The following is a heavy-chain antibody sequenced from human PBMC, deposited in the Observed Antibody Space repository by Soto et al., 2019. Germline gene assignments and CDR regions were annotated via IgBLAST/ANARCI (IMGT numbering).Heavy chain of an antibody. D-gene: IGHD4-17*01. CDR1: GDTFSSYA. V-gene: IGHV1-69*13. J-gene: IGHJ5*02. CDR3: ARVSGDYVHSTWFDP. CDR2: IIPIFGTA. Sequence: SVKVSCKASGDTFSSYAISWVRQAPGQGLEWMGGIIPIFGTANYAQKFQGRVTITADESTSTAYMELSSLRSEDTAVYYCARVSGDYVHSTWFDPWGQGTLVTVSS.